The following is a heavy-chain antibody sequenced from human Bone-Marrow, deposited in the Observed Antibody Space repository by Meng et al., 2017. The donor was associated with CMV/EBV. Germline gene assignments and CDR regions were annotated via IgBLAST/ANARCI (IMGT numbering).Heavy chain of an antibody. CDR3: ALGYGMDV. D-gene: IGHD3-10*01. Sequence: GESLKISCAASGFTFSNAWMTWVRQAPGKGLEWIGRIKSRPDGGATDYAAPVKGRFTISRDDSKNSLYLQMNSLRAEDTAVYYCALGYGMDVWGQGTTVTVSS. CDR2: IKSRPDGGAT. V-gene: IGHV3-15*01. CDR1: GFTFSNAW. J-gene: IGHJ6*02.